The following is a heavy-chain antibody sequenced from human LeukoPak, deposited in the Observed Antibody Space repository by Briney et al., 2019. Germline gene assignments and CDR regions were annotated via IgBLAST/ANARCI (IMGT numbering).Heavy chain of an antibody. Sequence: GGPLRLPCAASGFHFSTYIMNWVAQARGKGLEWCSSLSGSSIYKYYADSVKGRFTISRDNAKNSLYLQMNSLRAEDTAVYYCAKDPPYYDSSGYYYDYWGQGTLVTVSS. CDR3: AKDPPYYDSSGYYYDY. CDR2: LSGSSIYK. J-gene: IGHJ4*01. D-gene: IGHD3-22*01. CDR1: GFHFSTYI. V-gene: IGHV3-21*01.